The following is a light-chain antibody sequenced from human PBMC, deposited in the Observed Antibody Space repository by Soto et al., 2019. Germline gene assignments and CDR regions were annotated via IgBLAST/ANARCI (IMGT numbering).Light chain of an antibody. V-gene: IGLV1-40*01. Sequence: QSVLTQPPSVSGAPGQRVTISCTGSSSNIGAGYDVHWYQQLPGTAPKLLIYGNSNRPSGVPDRFSGSKSGTSASLAITGLQAEDEADYYCQSYDSSLSVEVFGGGTKVTV. CDR2: GNS. J-gene: IGLJ3*02. CDR1: SSNIGAGYD. CDR3: QSYDSSLSVEV.